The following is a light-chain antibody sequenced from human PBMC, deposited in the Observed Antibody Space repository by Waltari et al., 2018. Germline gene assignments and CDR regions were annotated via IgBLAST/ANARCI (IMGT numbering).Light chain of an antibody. CDR1: QSIGHY. CDR3: QQRSDWPLT. CDR2: DAS. J-gene: IGKJ4*01. Sequence: IVFPQSPATLSLSPGERATLSCWASQSIGHYLAWYQQKPGQAPRLLIYDASSRATGIPPRFSGFGSGTDFTLTISSLEPEDSAVYYCQQRSDWPLTFGGGTKVEIK. V-gene: IGKV3-11*01.